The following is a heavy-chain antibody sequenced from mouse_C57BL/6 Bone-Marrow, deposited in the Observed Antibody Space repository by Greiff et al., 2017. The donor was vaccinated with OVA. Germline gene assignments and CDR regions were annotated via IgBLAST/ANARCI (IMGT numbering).Heavy chain of an antibody. D-gene: IGHD6-1*01. V-gene: IGHV10-1*01. CDR1: GFSFNTYA. CDR2: IRSKSNNYAT. Sequence: EVKVVESGGGLVQPKGSLKLSCAASGFSFNTYAMNWVRQAPGKGLEWVARIRSKSNNYATYYADSVKDRFTISRDDSESMLYLQMNNVKTEDTAMYYCVGSYGYFDVWGTGTTVTVSS. CDR3: VGSYGYFDV. J-gene: IGHJ1*03.